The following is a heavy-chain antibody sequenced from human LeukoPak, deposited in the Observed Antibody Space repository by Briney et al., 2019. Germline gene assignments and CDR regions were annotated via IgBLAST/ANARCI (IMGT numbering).Heavy chain of an antibody. J-gene: IGHJ4*02. CDR3: VRGTGTSFGYFDY. Sequence: GASVKDSCEASGYTSTSHYIHWVRQAPGQGLEWMGIINPNGGSTGYAQKFQGRVTLTRDTSTSTVYIELSSLRSEDTAVYYCVRGTGTSFGYFDYWGQGTLVIVSS. D-gene: IGHD3-16*01. V-gene: IGHV1-46*01. CDR2: INPNGGST. CDR1: GYTSTSHY.